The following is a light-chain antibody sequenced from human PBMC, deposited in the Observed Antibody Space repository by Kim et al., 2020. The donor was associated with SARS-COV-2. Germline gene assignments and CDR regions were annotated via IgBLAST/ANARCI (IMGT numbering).Light chain of an antibody. V-gene: IGKV3-20*01. J-gene: IGKJ2*01. CDR2: GAS. Sequence: SPGERATLSCRASQSVSSSYLAWYQQKPGQAPRLLIYGASSRATGIPDRFIGSGSGTDFTLTISRLEPEDFAVYYCQQYGSSPLYTFGQGIKLEI. CDR3: QQYGSSPLYT. CDR1: QSVSSSY.